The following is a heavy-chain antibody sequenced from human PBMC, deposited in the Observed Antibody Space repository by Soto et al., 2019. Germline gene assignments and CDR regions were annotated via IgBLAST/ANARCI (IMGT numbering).Heavy chain of an antibody. Sequence: QVQLVQSGAEVKKPGASLMVSCKTSGYTFTSYGITWARQAPGQGLEWMGWISTYNGYTDYAQKLQGRVTMTRDTSTSTAYMELRSLRSDDTAMYYCVSGSDFDYWGQGTLVTVSS. V-gene: IGHV1-18*01. J-gene: IGHJ4*02. CDR2: ISTYNGYT. CDR1: GYTFTSYG. CDR3: VSGSDFDY.